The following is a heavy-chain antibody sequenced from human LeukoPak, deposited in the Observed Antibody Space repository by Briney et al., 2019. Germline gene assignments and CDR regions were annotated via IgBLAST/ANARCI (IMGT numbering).Heavy chain of an antibody. V-gene: IGHV3-11*03. Sequence: PGGSLRLSCAASGFTFSDYYMSWIRQAPGKGLEWVSYISSSSSYTNYADSVKGRFTISRDNAKNSLYLQMNSLRAEDTAVYYCARQGQQLSTPFDYWGQGTLVTVSS. CDR1: GFTFSDYY. CDR3: ARQGQQLSTPFDY. CDR2: ISSSSSYT. D-gene: IGHD6-13*01. J-gene: IGHJ4*02.